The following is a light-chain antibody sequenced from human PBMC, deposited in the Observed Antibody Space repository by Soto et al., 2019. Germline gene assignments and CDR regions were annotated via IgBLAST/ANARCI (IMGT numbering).Light chain of an antibody. V-gene: IGKV3-20*01. CDR2: GAS. CDR3: QQYGSSPLT. CDR1: QSVSSSY. Sequence: EIVLTQSPATLSLSPGERATLSCRASQSVSSSYLAWYQQKPGQAPRLLIYGASSSATGIPDWFSGSGSGTDFTLTISRLEPEDVAVYYCQQYGSSPLTFGGGTKVEIK. J-gene: IGKJ4*01.